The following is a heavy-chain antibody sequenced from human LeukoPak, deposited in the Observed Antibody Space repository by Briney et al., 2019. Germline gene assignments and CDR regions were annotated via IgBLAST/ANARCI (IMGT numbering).Heavy chain of an antibody. CDR1: GGSISSYY. V-gene: IGHV4-59*08. Sequence: PSETLSLTCTVSGGSISSYYWSWIRQPPGKGLEWIGYIYYSGSTNYNPSLKSRVTISVDTSKNQFSLKLSSVTAADTAVYYCARHRSEIPPYWYFDLWGRGTLVTVSS. J-gene: IGHJ2*01. D-gene: IGHD6-19*01. CDR3: ARHRSEIPPYWYFDL. CDR2: IYYSGST.